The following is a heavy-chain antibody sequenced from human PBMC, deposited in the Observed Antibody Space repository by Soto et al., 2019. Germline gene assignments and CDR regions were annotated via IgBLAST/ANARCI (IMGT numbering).Heavy chain of an antibody. J-gene: IGHJ6*02. Sequence: PGGSLRLSCAASGFTFSSFAMNWVRQAPGKGPEWVSSISGASINIYYADSVKGRFTISRDNAKNSLYLQMNSLRAEDTAMYYCARDRGARGLDVWGQGTTVTVS. D-gene: IGHD3-10*01. CDR3: ARDRGARGLDV. CDR2: ISGASINI. V-gene: IGHV3-21*01. CDR1: GFTFSSFA.